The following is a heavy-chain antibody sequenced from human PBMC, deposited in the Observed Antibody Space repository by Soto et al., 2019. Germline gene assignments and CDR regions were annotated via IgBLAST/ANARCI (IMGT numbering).Heavy chain of an antibody. D-gene: IGHD6-13*01. CDR3: ARVAAAGPARENWYFDL. Sequence: QLQLQESGPGLVKPSETLSLTRTVSGGSISSSSYYWGWIRQPPGKGLEWIGSIYYSGSTYYNPSLKSRVTISVDTSKNQFSLKLSSVTAADTAVYYCARVAAAGPARENWYFDLWGRGTLVTVSS. V-gene: IGHV4-39*01. J-gene: IGHJ2*01. CDR1: GGSISSSSYY. CDR2: IYYSGST.